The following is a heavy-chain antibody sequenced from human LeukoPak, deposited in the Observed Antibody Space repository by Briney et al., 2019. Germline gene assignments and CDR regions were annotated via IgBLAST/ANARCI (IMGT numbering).Heavy chain of an antibody. V-gene: IGHV3-30*04. D-gene: IGHD1-7*01. CDR3: ARDNRPWNSNFDY. Sequence: QTGGSLRLSCAASGFTFSSYAMHWVRQAPGKGLEWVAVISYDGSNKYYADSVRGRFTISRDNSKNTLYLQMNSLRAEDTAVYYCARDNRPWNSNFDYWGQGTLVTVSS. CDR2: ISYDGSNK. J-gene: IGHJ4*02. CDR1: GFTFSSYA.